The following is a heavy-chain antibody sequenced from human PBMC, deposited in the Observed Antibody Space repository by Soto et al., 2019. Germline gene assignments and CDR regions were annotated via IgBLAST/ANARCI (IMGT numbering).Heavy chain of an antibody. J-gene: IGHJ6*02. V-gene: IGHV4-34*01. Sequence: QPPGKGLEWIGEINHSGSTNYNPSLKSRVTISVDTSKNQFSLKLSSVTAADTAVYYCARNADYDILTGYYGMDVWGQGTTVTVSS. CDR3: ARNADYDILTGYYGMDV. CDR2: INHSGST. D-gene: IGHD3-9*01.